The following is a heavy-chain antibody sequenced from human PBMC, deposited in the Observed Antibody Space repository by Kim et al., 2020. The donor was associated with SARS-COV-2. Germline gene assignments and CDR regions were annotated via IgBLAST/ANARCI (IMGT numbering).Heavy chain of an antibody. CDR1: GFRSSNYY. CDR3: ARGIFRDGFDV. D-gene: IGHD2-15*01. Sequence: GGSLRLSCAASGFRSSNYYVNWVRQRPGKGLEWVSRISNDGGVTHYADSGRGRFTMSRDSAENTVYLQMNSLSAEDTAVYFCARGIFRDGFDVWGQGTTVSVSS. CDR2: ISNDGGVT. J-gene: IGHJ6*02. V-gene: IGHV3-74*01.